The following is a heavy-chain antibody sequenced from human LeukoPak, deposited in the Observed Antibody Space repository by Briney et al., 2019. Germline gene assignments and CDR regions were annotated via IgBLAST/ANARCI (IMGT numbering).Heavy chain of an antibody. D-gene: IGHD6-19*01. CDR1: GYSINSGYC. CDR2: IDHSGNT. Sequence: PSETLSLTCAVSGYSINSGYCWGCIRQPPGKGLEWIGGIDHSGNTHYNPSLKNRATISVDTSKNQFSLKLSSVTAADTAVYYCARGYSSGWYLLGDNWFDPWGQGTLVTVSS. CDR3: ARGYSSGWYLLGDNWFDP. V-gene: IGHV4-38-2*01. J-gene: IGHJ5*02.